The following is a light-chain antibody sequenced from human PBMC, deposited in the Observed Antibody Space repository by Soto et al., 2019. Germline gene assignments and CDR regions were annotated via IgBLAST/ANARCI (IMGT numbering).Light chain of an antibody. CDR1: QSISSW. J-gene: IGKJ1*01. Sequence: DIHMTQSPSTRSASVVDRVRSGCLASQSISSWLAWYQQKPGKAPKLLIYKASSLESGVPSRFSGSGSGTEFTLTISSLQPDDFATYYCQQYNSYSPWTFGQGTKVDIK. V-gene: IGKV1-5*03. CDR3: QQYNSYSPWT. CDR2: KAS.